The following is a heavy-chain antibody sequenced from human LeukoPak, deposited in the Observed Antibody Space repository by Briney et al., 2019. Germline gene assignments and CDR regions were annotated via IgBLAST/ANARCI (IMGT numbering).Heavy chain of an antibody. CDR2: INANSGDT. CDR1: GYTFTGYY. J-gene: IGHJ4*02. D-gene: IGHD3-22*01. CDR3: AREISGYSDY. Sequence: ASVKVSCKASGYTFTGYYMHWVRQAPGQGLEWMGWINANSGDTKHAQKFQGRVTMTRDTSISTAYMELSRLRSDDTAMYYCAREISGYSDYWGQGTLVTVSS. V-gene: IGHV1-2*02.